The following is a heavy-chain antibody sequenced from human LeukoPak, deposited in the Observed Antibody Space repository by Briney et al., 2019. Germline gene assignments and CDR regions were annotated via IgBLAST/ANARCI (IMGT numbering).Heavy chain of an antibody. CDR3: ASGLSLDY. J-gene: IGHJ4*02. CDR2: INHSGST. D-gene: IGHD2-2*01. CDR1: GGSFSGYY. V-gene: IGHV4-34*01. Sequence: SETLSLTCAVYGGSFSGYYWSWIRRPPGKGLEWIGEINHSGSTNYNPSLKSRVTISVDTSKNQFSLKLSSVTAADTAVYYCASGLSLDYWGQGTLVTVSS.